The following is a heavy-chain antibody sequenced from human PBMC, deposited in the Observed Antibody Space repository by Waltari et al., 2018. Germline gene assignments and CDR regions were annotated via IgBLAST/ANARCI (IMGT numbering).Heavy chain of an antibody. CDR2: IWYDGSNK. V-gene: IGHV3-33*01. Sequence: QVQLVESGGGVVQPGRSLRLSCAASGFTFSSYGMHWVRPAPGKGLEGVAVIWYDGSNKYYADSVKGRFTISRDNSKNTLYLQMNSLRAEDTAVYYCARDMVVADTYYYYYGMDVWGQGTTVTVSS. J-gene: IGHJ6*02. CDR1: GFTFSSYG. D-gene: IGHD2-15*01. CDR3: ARDMVVADTYYYYYGMDV.